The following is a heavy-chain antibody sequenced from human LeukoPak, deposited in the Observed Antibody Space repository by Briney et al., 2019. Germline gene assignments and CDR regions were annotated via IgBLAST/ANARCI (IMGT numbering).Heavy chain of an antibody. J-gene: IGHJ3*02. V-gene: IGHV4-39*07. CDR1: GGSINSDPYY. D-gene: IGHD6-13*01. CDR2: IYYSGST. CDR3: ARDREGSSWPDAFDI. Sequence: SETLSLTCTVSGGSINSDPYYWGWIRQPPGKGLEWIGSIYYSGSTYYNPSLKSRVTISVDTSKNQFSLKLSSVTAADTAVYYCARDREGSSWPDAFDIWGQGTMVTVSS.